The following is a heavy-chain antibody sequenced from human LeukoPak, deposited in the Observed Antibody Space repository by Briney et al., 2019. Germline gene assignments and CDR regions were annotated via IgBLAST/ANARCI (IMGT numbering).Heavy chain of an antibody. CDR1: GGSISGYF. CDR2: IYSTGTT. Sequence: SETLSLTCTVSGGSISGYFWSWIRQPPGKGPEWIGYIYSTGTTNYSPSLSSRVTISVDTSQNQLSLNLRFVTATDTAVYHCAIHNPPPTGFCSGTSCFMSGSQYFYMDVWGKGTSVTVS. D-gene: IGHD2-2*01. V-gene: IGHV4-4*09. J-gene: IGHJ6*03. CDR3: AIHNPPPTGFCSGTSCFMSGSQYFYMDV.